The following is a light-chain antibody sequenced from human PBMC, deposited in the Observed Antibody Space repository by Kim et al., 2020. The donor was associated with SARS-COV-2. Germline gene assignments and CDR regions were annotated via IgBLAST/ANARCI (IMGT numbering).Light chain of an antibody. CDR1: SLRSYY. CDR3: NSRDTSGNLHVA. CDR2: GKN. J-gene: IGLJ2*01. V-gene: IGLV3-19*01. Sequence: SSELTQDPVVSVALGQTVRITCQGDSLRSYYASWYQQKPGQAPVLVIYGKNNRPSGIPDRFSGSISGNTASLIITEAQAEDEADYYCNSRDTSGNLHVAFGGGTKLTVL.